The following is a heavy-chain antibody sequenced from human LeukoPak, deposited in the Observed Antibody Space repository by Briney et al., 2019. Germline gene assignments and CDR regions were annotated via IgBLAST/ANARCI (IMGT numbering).Heavy chain of an antibody. CDR1: GFTFSSYG. CDR2: IRYDGSNK. Sequence: GGSLRLSCAASGFTFSSYGMHWVRQAPGKGLEWVAFIRYDGSNKYYADSVKGRFTISRDNSKNTLYLQMNSLIAEDTAVYYCASPALTKITIFGVVNTPYWGQGTLVTVSS. J-gene: IGHJ4*02. CDR3: ASPALTKITIFGVVNTPY. V-gene: IGHV3-30*02. D-gene: IGHD3-3*01.